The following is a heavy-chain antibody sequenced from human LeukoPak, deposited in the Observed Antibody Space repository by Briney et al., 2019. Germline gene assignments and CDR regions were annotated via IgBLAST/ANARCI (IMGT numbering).Heavy chain of an antibody. Sequence: GGSLRLSCTASGFSFSGHWMHWARQLPGKGLVWVSRISPTGSTTSYADSVKGRFTISRDNAKNSLYLQMNSLRAEDTAVYYCARDPPDSSGWYAPLDYWGQGTLVTVSS. J-gene: IGHJ4*02. CDR2: ISPTGSTT. CDR1: GFSFSGHW. V-gene: IGHV3-74*01. CDR3: ARDPPDSSGWYAPLDY. D-gene: IGHD6-19*01.